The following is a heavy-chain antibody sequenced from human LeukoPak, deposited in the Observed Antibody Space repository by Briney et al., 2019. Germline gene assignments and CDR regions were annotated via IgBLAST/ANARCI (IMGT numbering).Heavy chain of an antibody. J-gene: IGHJ4*02. CDR2: ISWNSGNI. V-gene: IGHV3-9*01. Sequence: GGSLRLSCAASGFTFDDYAMHWVRQAPGEGLEWVSGISWNSGNIDYADSVKGRFTISRDNAKNSLYLQMNSLRAEDTALYYCAKDACSSTSCSNDYWGQGTLVTVSS. D-gene: IGHD2-2*01. CDR1: GFTFDDYA. CDR3: AKDACSSTSCSNDY.